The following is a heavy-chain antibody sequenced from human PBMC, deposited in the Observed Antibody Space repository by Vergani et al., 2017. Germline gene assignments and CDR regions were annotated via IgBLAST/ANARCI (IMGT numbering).Heavy chain of an antibody. J-gene: IGHJ6*02. CDR1: GGSISSGDYY. V-gene: IGHV4-30-4*01. D-gene: IGHD3-22*01. CDR2: LYYSGST. CDR3: ARGLYDSSGYYYSNYYYYGMDV. Sequence: QVQLQESGPGLVKPSQTLSLTCTVSGGSISSGDYYWSWLRQPPGKGLEWIGYLYYSGSTYYNPSLKSRVTISVDTSKNQFSLKLSSVTAADTAVYYCARGLYDSSGYYYSNYYYYGMDVWGQGTTVTVSS.